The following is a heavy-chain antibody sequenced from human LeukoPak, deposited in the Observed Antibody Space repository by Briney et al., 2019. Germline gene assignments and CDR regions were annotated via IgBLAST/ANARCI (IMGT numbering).Heavy chain of an antibody. Sequence: GGSLRLSCAASGFTFSIYAMSWVRQAPGKGLEWVSGTSNSGGNTYYADSVKGRFTISRDNSKNTLYLQMNSLRPEDTAIYYCAKGTSNYSYWGQGTLVTVS. V-gene: IGHV3-23*01. CDR2: TSNSGGNT. CDR3: AKGTSNYSY. CDR1: GFTFSIYA. D-gene: IGHD2-21*01. J-gene: IGHJ4*02.